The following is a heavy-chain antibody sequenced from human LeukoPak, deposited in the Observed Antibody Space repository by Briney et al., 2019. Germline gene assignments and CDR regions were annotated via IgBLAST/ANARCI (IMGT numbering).Heavy chain of an antibody. Sequence: GASVKVSCKASGGTFSSYAISWVRQAPGQGLEWMGRIIPILGIANYAQKFQGRATITADKSTSTAYMELSSLRSEDTAVYYCARDRPGYGDYAIDWFDPWGQGTLVTVSS. CDR1: GGTFSSYA. CDR3: ARDRPGYGDYAIDWFDP. J-gene: IGHJ5*02. CDR2: IIPILGIA. D-gene: IGHD4-17*01. V-gene: IGHV1-69*04.